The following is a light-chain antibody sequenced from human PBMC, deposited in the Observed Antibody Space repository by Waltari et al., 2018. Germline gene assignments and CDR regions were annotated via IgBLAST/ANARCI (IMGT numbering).Light chain of an antibody. CDR1: SSNSGINT. J-gene: IGLJ3*02. CDR3: AAWDDILNAWV. Sequence: QPVLRQPPSVIGTPGQGVTSACSGISSNSGINTLNWYQQLPGTAPKLLIYYNRHWPSGVPDRFSGSKSGKSASLAISGVRSEDEADYYCAAWDDILNAWVFGGGTKLTVL. CDR2: YNR. V-gene: IGLV1-44*01.